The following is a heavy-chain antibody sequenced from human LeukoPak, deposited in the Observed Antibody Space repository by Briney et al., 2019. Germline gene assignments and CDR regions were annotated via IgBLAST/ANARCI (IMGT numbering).Heavy chain of an antibody. Sequence: GGSLRLSCAASGFTFSNYAMSWVRQAPGKGLEWVSAISGSGDGTYSADSVKGRFTISRDNSKNTLYLQMNSLRAEDTAVYYCARLVPPALGYFYFDFWGQGTLVPVSS. CDR3: ARLVPPALGYFYFDF. CDR1: GFTFSNYA. V-gene: IGHV3-23*01. CDR2: ISGSGDGT. D-gene: IGHD2-2*01. J-gene: IGHJ4*02.